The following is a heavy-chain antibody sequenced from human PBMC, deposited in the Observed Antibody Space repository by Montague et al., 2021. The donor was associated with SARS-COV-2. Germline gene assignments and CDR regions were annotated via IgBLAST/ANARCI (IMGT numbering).Heavy chain of an antibody. V-gene: IGHV3-33*06. Sequence: SLRLSCAASGFTFSSYGMHWVRQAPGKGLEWVAVIWYDGSNKYYADFVQGRFTISRDNSKNTLYLQMNSLRAEDTAVFYCAKDRRAEGATIDYWGQGTLVTVSS. CDR3: AKDRRAEGATIDY. CDR1: GFTFSSYG. CDR2: IWYDGSNK. D-gene: IGHD1-26*01. J-gene: IGHJ4*02.